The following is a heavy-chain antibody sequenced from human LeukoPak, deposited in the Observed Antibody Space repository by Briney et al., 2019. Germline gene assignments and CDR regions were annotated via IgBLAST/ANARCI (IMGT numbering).Heavy chain of an antibody. V-gene: IGHV3-48*03. CDR1: GFTFSHYE. Sequence: PGGSLRLSCAASGFTFSHYEMNWVRQAPGKGLEWVSYISSSGTAIYYADSVKGRFPISRDNAKNSLYLQMNSLRDEETAVYYCARDNGAYGSGSVFDYWGQGTLVTVSS. D-gene: IGHD3-10*01. CDR2: ISSSGTAI. CDR3: ARDNGAYGSGSVFDY. J-gene: IGHJ4*02.